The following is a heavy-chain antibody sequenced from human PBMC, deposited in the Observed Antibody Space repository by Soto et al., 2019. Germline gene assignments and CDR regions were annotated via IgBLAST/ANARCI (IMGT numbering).Heavy chain of an antibody. V-gene: IGHV1-69*06. CDR1: GGTFSSYA. CDR2: IIPIFGTA. Sequence: QVQLVQSGAEVKKPGSSVKVSCKASGGTFSSYAISWVRQAPGQGLEWMGGIIPIFGTANYAQKFQGRVTITEDKSTSTAYMDLSSRRSEDTAVYYCARDGGYCSSTSCPGDYWGQGTLVTVSS. CDR3: ARDGGYCSSTSCPGDY. D-gene: IGHD2-2*01. J-gene: IGHJ4*02.